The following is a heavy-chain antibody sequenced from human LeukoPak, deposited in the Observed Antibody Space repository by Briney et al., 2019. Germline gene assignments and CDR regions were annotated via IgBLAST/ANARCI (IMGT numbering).Heavy chain of an antibody. J-gene: IGHJ4*02. CDR2: IQPDGSTT. CDR1: GFTFSTYW. Sequence: GGSLRLSCAASGFTFSTYWMRWVRQIPGEGLVWVSRIQPDGSTTAYADSMSGRSTISRDPARNTLYLQLTSLGDEDTAIYYCARVSLLCAFDYWGQGTLVTVSS. CDR3: ARVSLLCAFDY. V-gene: IGHV3-74*01. D-gene: IGHD2-21*01.